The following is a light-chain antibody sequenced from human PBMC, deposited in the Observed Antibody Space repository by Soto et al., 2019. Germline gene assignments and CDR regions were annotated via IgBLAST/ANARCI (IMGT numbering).Light chain of an antibody. CDR1: QGIRND. V-gene: IGKV1-17*01. CDR3: QQYNSFSPPWT. Sequence: DIQMTQSPSSLSASVGERLTITCRASQGIRNDLGWYVQKPGKAPKLLIYDASSLKSGVPSRFSGSGSGTEFTLTMNRLQPDDFATYYCQQYNSFSPPWTVGYGTKVDI. CDR2: DAS. J-gene: IGKJ1*01.